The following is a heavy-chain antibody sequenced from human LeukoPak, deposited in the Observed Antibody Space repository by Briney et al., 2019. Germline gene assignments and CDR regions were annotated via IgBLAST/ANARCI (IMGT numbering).Heavy chain of an antibody. CDR2: ISTSKTYT. V-gene: IGHV1-18*01. D-gene: IGHD2-2*01. CDR3: ARASDTSWPFDF. CDR1: GYAFTTFG. J-gene: IGHJ4*02. Sequence: ASVKVSCKASGYAFTTFGIMWVRQAPGQGLEWMGWISTSKTYTRYAQKVQGRATLTTDNSTSTAYMELTSLTSDDTAVYFCARASDTSWPFDFWGQGTKVTVSS.